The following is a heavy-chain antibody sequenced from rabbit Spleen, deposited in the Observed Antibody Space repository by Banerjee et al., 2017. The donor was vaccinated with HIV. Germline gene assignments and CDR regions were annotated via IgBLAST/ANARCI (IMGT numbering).Heavy chain of an antibody. Sequence: QSLEESGGDLVKPGASLTLTCTASGFSFSSGYCMCWVRQAPGKGLEWIGCIYTGDGATYYASWVNGRFTLSRTSSTTMTLQMTSLTVADTATYFCARFGLGDIRDFNLWGPGTLVTVS. CDR2: IYTGDGAT. V-gene: IGHV1S40*01. CDR1: GFSFSSGYC. J-gene: IGHJ4*01. D-gene: IGHD2-1*01. CDR3: ARFGLGDIRDFNL.